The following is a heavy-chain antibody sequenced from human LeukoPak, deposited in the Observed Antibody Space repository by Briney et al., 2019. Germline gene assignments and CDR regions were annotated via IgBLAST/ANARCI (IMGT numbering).Heavy chain of an antibody. V-gene: IGHV4-59*08. J-gene: IGHJ4*02. CDR2: IYYSGST. CDR1: GGSIRSYY. Sequence: SETLSLTCTVSGGSIRSYYRSWIRQPPGKGLEWMGYIYYSGSTNYDPSLKSRVTISVDTSKNQFSLKLSSVTAADTAVYYCARHGIVGATLKAYYFDYWGQGTLVTVSS. CDR3: ARHGIVGATLKAYYFDY. D-gene: IGHD1-26*01.